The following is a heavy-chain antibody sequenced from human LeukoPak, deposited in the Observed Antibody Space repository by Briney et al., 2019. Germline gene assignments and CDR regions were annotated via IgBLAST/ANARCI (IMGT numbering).Heavy chain of an antibody. V-gene: IGHV5-51*01. CDR1: GYSFTSYW. CDR3: ARRGFDYYYGMDV. Sequence: GESLKISCKGSGYSFTSYWIGWVRQMPGKGLEWMGIIYPGDSDTRYSPSFQGQVTIAADKSISTAYLQWSSLKASDTAMYYCARRGFDYYYGMDVWGQGTTVTVSS. D-gene: IGHD3-10*01. CDR2: IYPGDSDT. J-gene: IGHJ6*02.